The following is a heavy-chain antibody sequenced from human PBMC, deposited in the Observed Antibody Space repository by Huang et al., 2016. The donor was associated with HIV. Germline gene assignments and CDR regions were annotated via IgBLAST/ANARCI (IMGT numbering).Heavy chain of an antibody. J-gene: IGHJ6*02. Sequence: QVRLEQWGEGSLKPSETLSLTCAVYGASFSTYFWSWVRQSPAKRLQWFGGIKPGGPSKYKPAFKGRVVMAVDPPKNQLSRTLRTMSSADAAMYYCARLPTPSYYDTWSISPVEEDFFYFNLDLWGRGTPVTVS. V-gene: IGHV4-34*02. D-gene: IGHD3-16*01. CDR3: ARLPTPSYYDTWSISPVEEDFFYFNLDL. CDR2: IKPGGPS. CDR1: GASFSTYF.